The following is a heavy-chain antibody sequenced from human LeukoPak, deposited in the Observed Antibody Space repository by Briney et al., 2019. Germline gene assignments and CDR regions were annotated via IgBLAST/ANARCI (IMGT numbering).Heavy chain of an antibody. D-gene: IGHD3-22*01. V-gene: IGHV4-38-2*02. J-gene: IGHJ6*04. CDR1: DYSISSGYY. CDR2: IYHSGST. Sequence: PSETLSLTCSVSDYSISSGYYWGWIRQPPGKGLEWIGSIYHSGSTYYNPSLKSRVTISVDTSKNHFSLKLTSVTAADTAVYYCARDLRDYYDSSGPLDVWGKGTTVTVSS. CDR3: ARDLRDYYDSSGPLDV.